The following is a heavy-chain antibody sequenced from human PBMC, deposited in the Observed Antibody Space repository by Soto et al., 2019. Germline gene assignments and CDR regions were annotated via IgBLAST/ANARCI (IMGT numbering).Heavy chain of an antibody. CDR1: GCSVSSTSAA. CDR3: ARDAGYRYGYHSFDY. V-gene: IGHV6-1*01. D-gene: IGHD5-18*01. Sequence: RSLTCVISGCSVSSTSAAWNLIKQSPSRGLEWLGRTYYRSKLYNYYAVSVKSRITINPDTSKNQFSLQLNSVTPDDKAVYSCARDAGYRYGYHSFDYCAQGPLVSVS. J-gene: IGHJ4*02. CDR2: TYYRSKLYN.